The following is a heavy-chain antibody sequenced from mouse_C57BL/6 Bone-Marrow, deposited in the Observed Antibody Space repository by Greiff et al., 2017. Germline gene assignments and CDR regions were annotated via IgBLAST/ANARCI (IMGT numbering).Heavy chain of an antibody. CDR3: AREGSHYYGSSYPYAMDY. CDR1: GYSFTDYN. CDR2: INPNYGTN. D-gene: IGHD1-1*01. J-gene: IGHJ4*01. Sequence: EVQLQQSGPELVKPGASVKISCKASGYSFTDYNMNWVKQRNGKRLEWIGIINPNYGTNSYNQKFKGKATLTVDQSSSTAYMQLNSRTSEYSAVYDGAREGSHYYGSSYPYAMDYWGQGTSVTVAS. V-gene: IGHV1-39*01.